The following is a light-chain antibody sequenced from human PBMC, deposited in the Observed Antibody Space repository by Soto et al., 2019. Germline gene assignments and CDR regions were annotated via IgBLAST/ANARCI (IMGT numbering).Light chain of an antibody. CDR2: VAS. CDR3: QQHSHWPPWT. J-gene: IGKJ1*01. CDR1: QTILSN. V-gene: IGKV3-15*01. Sequence: IVLTQSAATLAVSPGEGITPSCGASQTILSNLAWYQQKPGQAPSLLIYVASTRATGIPARFSGSGSGTEFTLTISNLEPEDFAVYYCQQHSHWPPWTFGQGTKVDIK.